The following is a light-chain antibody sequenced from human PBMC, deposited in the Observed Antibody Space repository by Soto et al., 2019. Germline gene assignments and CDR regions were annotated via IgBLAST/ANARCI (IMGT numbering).Light chain of an antibody. V-gene: IGKV1-5*03. CDR1: QSIDTW. Sequence: DIKINQSPSTLSASVGDRVTITCRPSQSIDTWLAWHQQKPGQVPKLLISKASSVESGVPSRFSGSGSGTEFTLTISSLQPDDSATYYCQHYKSYRAFGQGTKVDIK. J-gene: IGKJ1*01. CDR3: QHYKSYRA. CDR2: KAS.